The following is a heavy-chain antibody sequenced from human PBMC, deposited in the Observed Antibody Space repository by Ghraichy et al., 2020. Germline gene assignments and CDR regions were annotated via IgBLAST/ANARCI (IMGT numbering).Heavy chain of an antibody. Sequence: GESLNISCAASGFTFSSYSMNWVRQAPGKGLEWVSSISSSSSYIYYADSVKGRFTISRDNAKNSLYLQMNSLRAEDTAVYYCARRLGTDAFDIWGQGTMVTVSS. CDR1: GFTFSSYS. D-gene: IGHD5-12*01. V-gene: IGHV3-21*01. CDR2: ISSSSSYI. CDR3: ARRLGTDAFDI. J-gene: IGHJ3*02.